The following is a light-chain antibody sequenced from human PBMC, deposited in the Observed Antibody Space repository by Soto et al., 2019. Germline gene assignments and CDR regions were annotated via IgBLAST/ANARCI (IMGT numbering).Light chain of an antibody. CDR2: EVT. CDR3: SSYTSSRTWI. Sequence: QSVLTQPASVSGSPGQSITISCTGTSSDVGGYNYVSWYQQYPGKAPKLMIYEVTHRPSGVSDRFSGSRSGNTASLTISGLQAEDEADYYCSSYTSSRTWIFGGGTKVTVL. V-gene: IGLV2-14*01. CDR1: SSDVGGYNY. J-gene: IGLJ2*01.